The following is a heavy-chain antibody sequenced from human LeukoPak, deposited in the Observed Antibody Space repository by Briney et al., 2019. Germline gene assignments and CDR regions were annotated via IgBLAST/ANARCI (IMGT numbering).Heavy chain of an antibody. CDR1: GYTFTGHY. V-gene: IGHV1-2*02. J-gene: IGHJ5*02. D-gene: IGHD5-18*01. Sequence: ASVKVSCKASGYTFTGHYMHWVRQAPGQGLEWMAWINPNSGGTNYAQKFQGRVTMTRDTSISTAYMELSRLRSDDTAVYYCARDIVMVTYWFDPWGQGTLVTVSS. CDR2: INPNSGGT. CDR3: ARDIVMVTYWFDP.